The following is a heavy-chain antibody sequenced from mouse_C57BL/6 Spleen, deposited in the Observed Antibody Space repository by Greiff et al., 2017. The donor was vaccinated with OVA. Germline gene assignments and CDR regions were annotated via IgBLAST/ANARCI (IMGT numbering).Heavy chain of an antibody. CDR3: TREGTGYYAMDY. CDR1: GYTFTDYE. D-gene: IGHD3-3*01. CDR2: IDPETGGT. V-gene: IGHV1-15*01. Sequence: VQLQHSGAELVRPGASVTLSCKASGYTFTDYEMHWVKQTPVHGLEWIGAIDPETGGTAYNQKFKGKAILTADKSSSTAYLELRSLTSEDTAVYDSTREGTGYYAMDYWGQGTPVTVSS. J-gene: IGHJ4*01.